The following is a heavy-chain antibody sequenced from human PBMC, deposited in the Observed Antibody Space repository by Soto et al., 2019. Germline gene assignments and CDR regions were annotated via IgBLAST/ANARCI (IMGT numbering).Heavy chain of an antibody. D-gene: IGHD6-13*01. J-gene: IGHJ4*02. CDR3: AHRGGAAVGLYYFGY. Sequence: SGPTLVNPTQTLTLTCTFSGFSLSTTGVGVSWIRQPPGNALEWLALIYLHDDKRYSPSLKSRLTITKDTSKNQVVLTMTNMDPVDTATYYCAHRGGAAVGLYYFGYWGQGALVTVSS. V-gene: IGHV2-5*01. CDR1: GFSLSTTGVG. CDR2: IYLHDDK.